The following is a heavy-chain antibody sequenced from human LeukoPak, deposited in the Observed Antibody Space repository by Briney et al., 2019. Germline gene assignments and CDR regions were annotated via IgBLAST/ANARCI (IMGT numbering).Heavy chain of an antibody. CDR1: GFTFSDYY. J-gene: IGHJ5*02. Sequence: AGGSLRLSCAASGFTFSDYYMSWIRQAPGKGLEWVSYISSSGSTIYYADSVKGRFTISRDNAKNSLYLQMNSLRAEDTAVYYCARDRGPYCSGGSCYSSHDWFDPWGQGTLVTVSS. CDR3: ARDRGPYCSGGSCYSSHDWFDP. CDR2: ISSSGSTI. V-gene: IGHV3-11*01. D-gene: IGHD2-15*01.